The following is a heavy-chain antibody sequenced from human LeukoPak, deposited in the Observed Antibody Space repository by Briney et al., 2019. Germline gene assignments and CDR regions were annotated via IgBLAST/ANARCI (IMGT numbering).Heavy chain of an antibody. CDR3: AREYSGSNWWFDP. J-gene: IGHJ5*02. D-gene: IGHD1-26*01. V-gene: IGHV1-18*04. CDR2: MSAYNGNT. CDR1: GYTFTGYY. Sequence: GASVRVSCKASGYTFTGYYMHWVRQAPGQRLEWMGWMSAYNGNTNYAQKLQGRVTMTTDTSTSTAYMELRSLRSDDTAVYYCAREYSGSNWWFDPWGQGTLVTVSS.